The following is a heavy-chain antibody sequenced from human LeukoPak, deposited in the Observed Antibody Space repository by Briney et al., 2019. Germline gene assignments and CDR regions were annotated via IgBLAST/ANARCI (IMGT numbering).Heavy chain of an antibody. Sequence: GASGKVSCKASGYTFTGYYMHWVRQAPGQGLEWMGWINPNSGGTNYAQKFQGRVTMTRDTSISTAYMELSRLRSDDTAVYYCARALYSSGWYAFDYWGQGTLVTVSS. D-gene: IGHD6-19*01. CDR1: GYTFTGYY. CDR3: ARALYSSGWYAFDY. V-gene: IGHV1-2*02. CDR2: INPNSGGT. J-gene: IGHJ4*02.